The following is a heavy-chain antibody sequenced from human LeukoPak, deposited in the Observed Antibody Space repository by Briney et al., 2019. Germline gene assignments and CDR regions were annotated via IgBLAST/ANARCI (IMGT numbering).Heavy chain of an antibody. J-gene: IGHJ4*02. D-gene: IGHD2-21*02. CDR2: IKQDGSEK. CDR1: GSTFSNYW. V-gene: IGHV3-7*01. Sequence: GGSLRLSCAASGSTFSNYWMSWVRQAPEKGLEWVANIKQDGSEKNYVDSVKGRFTISRDNGKNSLYLQMNSLRAEDTALYYCVSTATFDYWGQGALVTVPS. CDR3: VSTATFDY.